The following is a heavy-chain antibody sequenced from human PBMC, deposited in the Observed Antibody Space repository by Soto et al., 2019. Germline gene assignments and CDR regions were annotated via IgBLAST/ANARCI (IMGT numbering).Heavy chain of an antibody. CDR2: ISSSGSTI. CDR1: GFTFSDYY. D-gene: IGHD5-18*01. CDR3: ARDGGYSYGFVYYYGMDV. Sequence: PGGSLRLSCAASGFTFSDYYMSWIRQAPGKGLEWVSYISSSGSTIYYADSVKGRFTISRDDAKNSLYLQMNSLRAEDTAVYYCARDGGYSYGFVYYYGMDVWGQGTTVTVSS. J-gene: IGHJ6*02. V-gene: IGHV3-11*01.